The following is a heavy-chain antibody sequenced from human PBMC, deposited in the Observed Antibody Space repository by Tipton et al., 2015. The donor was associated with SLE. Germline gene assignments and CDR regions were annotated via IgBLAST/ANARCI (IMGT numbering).Heavy chain of an antibody. CDR1: GFTFSSYA. CDR2: ISSNGGST. CDR3: ARVRGEGSASAPTLFPLVS. V-gene: IGHV3-64*02. D-gene: IGHD2-21*01. J-gene: IGHJ5*01. Sequence: SLRLSCAASGFTFSSYAMHWVRQAPGKGLEYVSAISSNGGSTYYADSVKGRFTISRDNSKNTLYLQMGSLRAEDMAVYYCARVRGEGSASAPTLFPLVSW.